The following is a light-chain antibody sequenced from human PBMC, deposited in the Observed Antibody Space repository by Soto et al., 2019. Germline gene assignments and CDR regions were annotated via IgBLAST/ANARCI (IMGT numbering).Light chain of an antibody. Sequence: QSALTQPRSVSGSPRQSVTISCTGTSSDVGGYNYVSWYQQHPGKAPKLMIYDVSKRPSGVPDRFSGSKSGNTAYLTISGLQAEDEADYYCCPYAGSYTSWVFGGGTKVTVL. CDR2: DVS. CDR1: SSDVGGYNY. J-gene: IGLJ3*02. V-gene: IGLV2-11*01. CDR3: CPYAGSYTSWV.